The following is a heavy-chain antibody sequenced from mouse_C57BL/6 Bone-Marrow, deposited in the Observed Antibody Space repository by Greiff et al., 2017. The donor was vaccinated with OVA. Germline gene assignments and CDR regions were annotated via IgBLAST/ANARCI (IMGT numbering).Heavy chain of an antibody. V-gene: IGHV1-82*01. CDR3: AREVYYSKDY. Sequence: QVQLQQSGPELVKPGASVKISCKASGYAFSSSWMNWVKQRPGKGLEWIGRIYPGDGDTNYNGKFKGKATLTADKSSSTAYMQLSSLTSEDSAVYFGAREVYYSKDYWGQGTTLTVSS. CDR2: IYPGDGDT. J-gene: IGHJ2*01. D-gene: IGHD2-5*01. CDR1: GYAFSSSW.